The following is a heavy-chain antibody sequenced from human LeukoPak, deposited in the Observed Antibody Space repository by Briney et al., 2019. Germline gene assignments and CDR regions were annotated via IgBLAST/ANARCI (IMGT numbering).Heavy chain of an antibody. D-gene: IGHD3-22*01. CDR1: GYSFTSYW. V-gene: IGHV5-51*01. Sequence: GESLKISCKGSGYSFTSYWIGWVRQMPGKGLEWMGIIYPGDSDTRYSPSFQGQVTISADKSISTAYLQWGSLKASDTAMYYCARLGTFDSSGYYLQAFDIWGQGTMVTVSS. CDR2: IYPGDSDT. CDR3: ARLGTFDSSGYYLQAFDI. J-gene: IGHJ3*02.